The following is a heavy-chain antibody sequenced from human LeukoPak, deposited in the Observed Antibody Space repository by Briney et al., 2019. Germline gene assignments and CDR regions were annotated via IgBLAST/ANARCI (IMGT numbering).Heavy chain of an antibody. V-gene: IGHV4-61*02. CDR3: ARDQAQLGTSEH. CDR1: GGSISSGSYY. Sequence: SETLSLTCTVSGGSISSGSYYWSWIRRPAGKGLEWIGRIYTSGSTNYNPSLKSRVTISVDTSKNQFSLKLSSVTAADTAVYYCARDQAQLGTSEHWGQGTLVTVSS. D-gene: IGHD5-18*01. CDR2: IYTSGST. J-gene: IGHJ1*01.